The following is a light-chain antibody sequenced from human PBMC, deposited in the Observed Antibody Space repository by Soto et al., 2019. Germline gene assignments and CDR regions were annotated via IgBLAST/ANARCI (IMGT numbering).Light chain of an antibody. CDR2: DVS. J-gene: IGLJ1*01. CDR1: SSDVGGYNY. CDR3: SSYTSSTTPYV. Sequence: QSALTQPASVSGSPGQSITISCTGTSSDVGGYNYVSWYQHHPGKAPKLMIYDVSNRPSGVSNRFSASKSGNTASLTISGLQPEDEADYYCSSYTSSTTPYVFGTGTKVTVL. V-gene: IGLV2-14*03.